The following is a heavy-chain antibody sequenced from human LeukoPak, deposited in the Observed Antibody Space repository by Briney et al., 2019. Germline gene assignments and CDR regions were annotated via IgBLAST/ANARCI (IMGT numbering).Heavy chain of an antibody. CDR3: ARHEAGAYAVDY. CDR2: IYYSGST. D-gene: IGHD4-17*01. Sequence: SSETLSLTCPVTGGSISNYYWSWFRQPPGKGLEWIGYIYYSGSTNYNPSLKSRVTISVDRSKNQISLRLSSVTAADTAVYYCARHEAGAYAVDYWGQGTLVTVSS. J-gene: IGHJ4*02. V-gene: IGHV4-59*08. CDR1: GGSISNYY.